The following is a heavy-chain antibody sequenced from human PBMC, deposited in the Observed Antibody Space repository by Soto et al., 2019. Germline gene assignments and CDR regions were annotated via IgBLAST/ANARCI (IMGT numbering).Heavy chain of an antibody. D-gene: IGHD6-13*01. J-gene: IGHJ6*02. CDR1: GYTFTSDD. CDR3: ARGYSSWYGSNYCYGRDV. V-gene: IGHV1-8*01. CDR2: MNPNSGNT. Sequence: ASVKVSGKASGYTFTSDDINWVRQATGQGLEWIGWMNPNSGNTGYAQKFQGRVTVTRNTSISTAYMELSSLRSEDTAVYYCARGYSSWYGSNYCYGRDVWGQATTVTVSS.